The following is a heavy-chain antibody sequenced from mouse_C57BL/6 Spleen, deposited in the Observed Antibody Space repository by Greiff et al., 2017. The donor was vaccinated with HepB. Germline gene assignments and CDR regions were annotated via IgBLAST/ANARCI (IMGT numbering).Heavy chain of an antibody. CDR3: ARQKGFRGYFDV. CDR2: INPGSGGT. CDR1: GYAFTNYL. J-gene: IGHJ1*03. V-gene: IGHV1-54*01. Sequence: VQLQQSGAELVRPGTSVKVSCKASGYAFTNYLIEWVKQRPGQGLEWIGVINPGSGGTNYNEKFKGKATLTADKSSSTAYMQLSSLTSEDSAVYFCARQKGFRGYFDVWGTGTTVTVSS.